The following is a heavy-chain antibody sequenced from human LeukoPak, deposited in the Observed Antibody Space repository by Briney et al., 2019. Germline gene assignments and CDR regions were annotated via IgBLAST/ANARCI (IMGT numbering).Heavy chain of an antibody. Sequence: PGGSLRLSCAASGFTFRDYWMHCVRQDPGRGLVWFSCVKGNGASTYYADSVKGRFTISRDNARNTLSLHMRGLRPEDTAVYFCVTGGFSDAYGEDDSDSSAYDYWGQGSRVTVSS. J-gene: IGHJ4*02. D-gene: IGHD3-22*01. V-gene: IGHV3-74*01. CDR1: GFTFRDYW. CDR2: VKGNGAST. CDR3: VTGGFSDAYGEDDSDSSAYDY.